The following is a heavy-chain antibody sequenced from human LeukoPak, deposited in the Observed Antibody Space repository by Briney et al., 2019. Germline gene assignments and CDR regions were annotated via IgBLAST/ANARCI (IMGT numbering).Heavy chain of an antibody. CDR1: GGSFSVYY. D-gene: IGHD2-2*01. CDR2: INHSGST. V-gene: IGHV4-34*01. Sequence: PSETLSLTCAVYGGSFSVYYWSWIRQPPGKGLEWIGEINHSGSTNYNPSLKSRVTISVDTSKNQFSLKLSSVTAADTAVYYCARGREDIVVVPAAIATFDYWGQGTLVTVSS. J-gene: IGHJ4*02. CDR3: ARGREDIVVVPAAIATFDY.